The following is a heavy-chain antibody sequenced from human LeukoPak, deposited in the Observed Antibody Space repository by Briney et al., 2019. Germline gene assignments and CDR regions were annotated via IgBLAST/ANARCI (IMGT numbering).Heavy chain of an antibody. V-gene: IGHV3-48*03. J-gene: IGHJ4*02. D-gene: IGHD3-3*01. CDR3: ARVNYDFWSGYSDY. CDR2: ISSSGSTI. CDR1: GFTFSSYE. Sequence: GGSLRLSCAASGFTFSSYEMNWVRQAPGKGLEWVSYISSSGSTIYYADSVKGRFTISRDNAKNSLHLQMNSLRAEDTAVYYCARVNYDFWSGYSDYWGQGTLVTVSS.